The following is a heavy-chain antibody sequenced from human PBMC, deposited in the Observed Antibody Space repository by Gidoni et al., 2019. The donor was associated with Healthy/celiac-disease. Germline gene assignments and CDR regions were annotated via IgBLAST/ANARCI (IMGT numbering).Heavy chain of an antibody. V-gene: IGHV1-18*01. CDR3: ARSWGPWEYYFDY. D-gene: IGHD1-26*01. CDR1: GYTCTSYG. J-gene: IGHJ4*02. Sequence: QVQLVQSGAAVKKPGASVKVACKASGYTCTSYGIRWVRQAPGQGLEWMGWISASNANTNSAQTLQGRVTMTTATSPRTAYMELRTLRSDDTAVYSCARSWGPWEYYFDYWGQGTLVTVSS. CDR2: ISASNANT.